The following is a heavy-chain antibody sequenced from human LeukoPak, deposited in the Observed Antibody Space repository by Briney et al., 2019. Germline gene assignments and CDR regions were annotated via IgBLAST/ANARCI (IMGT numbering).Heavy chain of an antibody. CDR2: INWNGARK. V-gene: IGHV3-20*04. D-gene: IGHD5-12*01. CDR3: ARDLLHRGYAFDI. J-gene: IGHJ3*02. CDR1: GFTFDDYA. Sequence: GGSLRLSCAASGFTFDDYAMTWVRQAPGKGLEWVSGINWNGARKGYADSVKGRFTISRDNAKNSLYLQMNSLRAEDTALYYCARDLLHRGYAFDIWGQGTMVTVSS.